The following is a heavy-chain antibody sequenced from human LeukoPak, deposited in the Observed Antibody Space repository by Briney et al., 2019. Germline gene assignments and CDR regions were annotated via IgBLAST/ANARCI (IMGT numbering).Heavy chain of an antibody. CDR1: GFTFSSYW. CDR2: IKQDGSEK. V-gene: IGHV3-7*01. Sequence: GGSLRLSCAASGFTFSSYWMSWVRQAPGKGLEWVANIKQDGSEKYYVDSVKGRFTISRDNAKNSLYLQMNSLRAEDTAIYYCARDTASLWDPMDVWGKGTTVTISS. D-gene: IGHD5-18*01. CDR3: ARDTASLWDPMDV. J-gene: IGHJ6*03.